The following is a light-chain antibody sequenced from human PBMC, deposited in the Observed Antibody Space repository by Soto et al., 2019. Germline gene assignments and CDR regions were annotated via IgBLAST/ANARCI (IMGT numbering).Light chain of an antibody. CDR1: QDISNY. CDR2: DAS. CDR3: QQYDNLPRVG. V-gene: IGKV1-33*01. J-gene: IGKJ1*01. Sequence: IQMTLSLSSLSASIGDRVTITCQASQDISNYLNWYQQKPGKAPKLLIYDASNLETGVPSRFSGSGSGTDFTFTISSLQPEDIATYYCQQYDNLPRVGFGQGTKVDIK.